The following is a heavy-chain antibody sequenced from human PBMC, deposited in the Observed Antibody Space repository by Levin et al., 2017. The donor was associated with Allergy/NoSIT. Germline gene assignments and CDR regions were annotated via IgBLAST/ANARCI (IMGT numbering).Heavy chain of an antibody. CDR1: GFNFRSYG. CDR3: AKALGGGNSPAGFDF. V-gene: IGHV3-33*06. Sequence: GESLKISCTASGFNFRSYGMYWVRQSPGKGLEWVAGLWYDGSFQYYADSVKGRFTISRDNPTRTLYLQMNNLSAEDTAVYYCAKALGGGNSPAGFDFWGQGALVTVSS. CDR2: LWYDGSFQ. D-gene: IGHD4-23*01. J-gene: IGHJ4*02.